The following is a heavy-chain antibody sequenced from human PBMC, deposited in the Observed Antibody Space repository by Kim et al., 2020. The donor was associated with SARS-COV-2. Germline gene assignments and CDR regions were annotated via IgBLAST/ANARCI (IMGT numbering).Heavy chain of an antibody. V-gene: IGHV3-7*03. CDR1: GFTFSNYW. CDR3: ARNRVTHDI. Sequence: GGSLRLSCAASGFTFSNYWMSWVRQAPGKGLEWVANIKQDGSEKNYVDSVKGRFTISRDNAKNSLYLQINSLRAEDTAVYYCARNRVTHDIWGQGTMVTVSS. D-gene: IGHD4-4*01. J-gene: IGHJ3*02. CDR2: IKQDGSEK.